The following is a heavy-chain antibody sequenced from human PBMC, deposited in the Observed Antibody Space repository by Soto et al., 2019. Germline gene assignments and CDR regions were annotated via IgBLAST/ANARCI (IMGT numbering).Heavy chain of an antibody. CDR1: GYTFTRYA. Sequence: QVQLVQSGAEVKKPGASVKVSCKASGYTFTRYAMHWVRQAPGQRLEWMGWITAGNGNTKYSQKFQGRVTITRDTSASIADMELSSLRSEDTAVYYCAREMRPPLVPVSYYGMDVWGQGTTVTVSS. CDR2: ITAGNGNT. CDR3: AREMRPPLVPVSYYGMDV. D-gene: IGHD6-6*01. J-gene: IGHJ6*02. V-gene: IGHV1-3*01.